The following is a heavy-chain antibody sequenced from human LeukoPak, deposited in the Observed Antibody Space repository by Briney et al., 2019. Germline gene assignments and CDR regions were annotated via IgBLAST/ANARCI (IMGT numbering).Heavy chain of an antibody. D-gene: IGHD6-13*01. CDR3: ARGYKEQLAYYYYYYMDV. V-gene: IGHV3-48*03. J-gene: IGHJ6*03. CDR2: ISSSGSTI. CDR1: GFTFSSYE. Sequence: GGSLRLSCAASGFTFSSYEMNWVRQAPGKGLEWVSYISSSGSTIYYADSVKGRFTISRDNAKNSLYLQMNSLRAEDTAVYYCARGYKEQLAYYYYYYMDVWGKGTTVTISS.